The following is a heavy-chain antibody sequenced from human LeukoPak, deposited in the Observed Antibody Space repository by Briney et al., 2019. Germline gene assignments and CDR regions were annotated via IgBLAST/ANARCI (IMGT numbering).Heavy chain of an antibody. Sequence: SVKVSCKASGYTFTSYGISWVRQAPGQGLEWMGGIIPIFGTANYAQKFQGRVTITADKSTSTAYMELSSLRSEDTAVYYCASAGITMVRGVPPNYYYYYGMDVWGKGTTVTVSS. J-gene: IGHJ6*04. V-gene: IGHV1-69*06. CDR1: GYTFTSYG. CDR3: ASAGITMVRGVPPNYYYYYGMDV. D-gene: IGHD3-10*01. CDR2: IIPIFGTA.